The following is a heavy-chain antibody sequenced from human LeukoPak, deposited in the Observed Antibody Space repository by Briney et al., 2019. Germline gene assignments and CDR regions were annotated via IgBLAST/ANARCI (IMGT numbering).Heavy chain of an antibody. J-gene: IGHJ4*02. Sequence: PGGSLRLSCAAPGFTFSSYAMHWVRQAPGKGLEWVAVISYDGSNKYYADSVKGRFTISSDNSKNTLYLQMNSLRAEDTAVYYCARAAAAAPWLDYWGQGTLVTVSS. CDR2: ISYDGSNK. CDR3: ARAAAAAPWLDY. CDR1: GFTFSSYA. D-gene: IGHD6-13*01. V-gene: IGHV3-30-3*01.